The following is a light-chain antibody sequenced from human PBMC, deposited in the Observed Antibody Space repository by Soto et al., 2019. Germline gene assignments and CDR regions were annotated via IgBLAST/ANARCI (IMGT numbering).Light chain of an antibody. CDR2: EGS. V-gene: IGLV2-23*01. CDR3: CSYAGSRTLV. J-gene: IGLJ2*01. CDR1: SSDVGNYNL. Sequence: QSALTQPASVSGSPGQSITISCTGTSSDVGNYNLVSWYQQHPGKAPKLVIYEGSKRPSGLSNRFSASKSGNTASLTIFGLQAEDEADYYCCSYAGSRTLVFGGGTKLTVL.